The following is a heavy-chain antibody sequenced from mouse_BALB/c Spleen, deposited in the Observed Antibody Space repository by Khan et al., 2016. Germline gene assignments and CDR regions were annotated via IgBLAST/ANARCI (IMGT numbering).Heavy chain of an antibody. V-gene: IGHV11-2*02. CDR2: INSDGSAI. CDR3: MRYGNCWYFDV. CDR1: GFTFSGFW. Sequence: EVQLLKTGGGLVQPGGSRGLSCEGSGFTFSGFWMSWVRQTPGKTLEWIGDINSDGSAINYAPSIKDRFTIFRDNDKSTLYLQMSNVRSEDTATYFCMRYGNCWYFDVWGAGTTITVSS. D-gene: IGHD2-1*01. J-gene: IGHJ1*01.